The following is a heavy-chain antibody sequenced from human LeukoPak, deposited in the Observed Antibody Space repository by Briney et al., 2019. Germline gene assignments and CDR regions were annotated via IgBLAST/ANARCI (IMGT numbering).Heavy chain of an antibody. V-gene: IGHV1-46*01. Sequence: ASVKVSCKASGYTFTSYYMHWVRQAPGQGLEWMGIINPSGGSTSYAQKFQGRVTMTADTSTNTAYMELRSLRSDDTAVYYCARLGGGYSGYDPYYFDSWGQGTLVTVSS. CDR2: INPSGGST. CDR1: GYTFTSYY. CDR3: ARLGGGYSGYDPYYFDS. D-gene: IGHD5-12*01. J-gene: IGHJ4*02.